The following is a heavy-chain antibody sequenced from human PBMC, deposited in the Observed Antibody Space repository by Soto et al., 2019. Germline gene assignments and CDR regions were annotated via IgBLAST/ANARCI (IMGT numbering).Heavy chain of an antibody. D-gene: IGHD3-22*01. V-gene: IGHV1-69*13. CDR2: IIPIFGTA. CDR3: ASSYDSSGYYYQPPFV. CDR1: GGTFSSYA. Sequence: GASVNVSCKASGGTFSSYAISWVRQAPGQGLEWMGGIIPIFGTANYAQKLQGRVTITADEFTRPAYMELSRLRSEDTAVYYCASSYDSSGYYYQPPFVWAQGTTVTVSS. J-gene: IGHJ6*02.